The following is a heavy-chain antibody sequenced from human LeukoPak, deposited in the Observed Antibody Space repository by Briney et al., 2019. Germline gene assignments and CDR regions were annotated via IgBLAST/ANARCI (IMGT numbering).Heavy chain of an antibody. CDR3: ARGHSSGWYSFDY. V-gene: IGHV4-59*11. CDR2: ICYSGST. Sequence: SETLSLTCTVSGGSISSHYWSWIRQPPGKGLEWIGYICYSGSTNYNPSLKSRVTISVDTSKNQFSLKLSSVTAADTAVYYCARGHSSGWYSFDYWGQGTLVTVSS. J-gene: IGHJ4*02. D-gene: IGHD6-19*01. CDR1: GGSISSHY.